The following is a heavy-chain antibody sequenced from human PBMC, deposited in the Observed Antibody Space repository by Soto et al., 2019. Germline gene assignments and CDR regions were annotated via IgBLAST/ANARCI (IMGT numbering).Heavy chain of an antibody. CDR2: IDWDDDK. CDR1: GFSLSTSGMC. CDR3: ARLSIAGHCNYGMDV. V-gene: IGHV2-70*01. J-gene: IGHJ6*02. D-gene: IGHD6-6*01. Sequence: GTGPTLMNPTQTLTLTCTFCGFSLSTSGMCVSWIRQPPGKALEWLALIDWDDDKYYSTSLKTRLTISKDTSKNQVVLTMTNMDPVDTATYYCARLSIAGHCNYGMDVWGQGTTVTVSS.